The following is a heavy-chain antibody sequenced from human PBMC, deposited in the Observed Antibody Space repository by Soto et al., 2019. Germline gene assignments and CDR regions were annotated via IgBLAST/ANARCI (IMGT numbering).Heavy chain of an antibody. CDR1: GGTISNYY. D-gene: IGHD3-10*01. CDR2: IYCSGST. J-gene: IGHJ4*02. V-gene: IGHV4-59*01. Sequence: PSETLSLTCRASGGTISNYYWAWIRQPPGKGLEWVGYIYCSGSTYDNPSLKRRDAISVDKSNNQFSLKLSSPTAADTAFYYCARGGGDWGQGTLVTVSS. CDR3: ARGGGD.